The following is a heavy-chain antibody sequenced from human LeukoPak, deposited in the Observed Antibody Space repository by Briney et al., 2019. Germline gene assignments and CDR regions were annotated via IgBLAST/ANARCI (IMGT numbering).Heavy chain of an antibody. Sequence: SETLSLTCTVPGGSISIGGYYWSWIRQPAGKGLEWIGRIYSDGSSNCSPSLKSLVTISIDTSKNQFSLNLSSVTAADTAVYYCARVIRRDPYNYDGFDIWGQGTMVTVSS. V-gene: IGHV4-61*02. CDR1: GGSISIGGYY. D-gene: IGHD5-24*01. CDR2: IYSDGSS. J-gene: IGHJ3*02. CDR3: ARVIRRDPYNYDGFDI.